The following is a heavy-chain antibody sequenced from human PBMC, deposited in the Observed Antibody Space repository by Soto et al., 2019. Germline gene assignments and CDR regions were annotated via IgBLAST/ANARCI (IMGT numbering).Heavy chain of an antibody. CDR2: ISYDGSNK. Sequence: GGSLRLSCAASGFTFSSYAMHWVHQAPGKGLEWVAVISYDGSNKYYADSVKGRFTISRDNSKNTLYLQMNSLRAEDTAVYYCARDGDGAAHFTSGNFDYWGQGTLVTVSS. V-gene: IGHV3-30-3*01. D-gene: IGHD6-6*01. J-gene: IGHJ4*02. CDR3: ARDGDGAAHFTSGNFDY. CDR1: GFTFSSYA.